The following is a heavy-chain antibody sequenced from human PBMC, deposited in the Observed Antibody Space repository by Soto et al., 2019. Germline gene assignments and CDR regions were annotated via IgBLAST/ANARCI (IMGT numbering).Heavy chain of an antibody. CDR1: GYTFTTHD. D-gene: IGHD2-21*02. CDR3: AREVVEVVETTSLWVDP. Sequence: QVQLVQSGAEAKRPGASVKVSCKASGYTFTTHDIHWVRQAPGQGLEWMGWRKTNTNSTDCAQKFEGRVTSTWNTSISTAYLELRRLKFDDTAVYYCAREVVEVVETTSLWVDPWGQGTLVTVSP. CDR2: RKTNTNST. V-gene: IGHV1-8*01. J-gene: IGHJ5*02.